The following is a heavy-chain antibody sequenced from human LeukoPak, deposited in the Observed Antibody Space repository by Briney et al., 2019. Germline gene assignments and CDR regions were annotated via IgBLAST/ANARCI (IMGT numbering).Heavy chain of an antibody. V-gene: IGHV3-23*01. D-gene: IGHD6-19*01. CDR1: GFSVSTSC. CDR3: AQGYSSGWYPH. J-gene: IGHJ4*02. CDR2: ISGDGESA. Sequence: GGSLRLSCTVSGFSVSTSCMSWVRQAQGKGLLTISAISGDGESAYYADSVKGRFTISRDNSKNTLYLQMNSLRVEDTAVYYCAQGYSSGWYPHWGQGSLVSVSS.